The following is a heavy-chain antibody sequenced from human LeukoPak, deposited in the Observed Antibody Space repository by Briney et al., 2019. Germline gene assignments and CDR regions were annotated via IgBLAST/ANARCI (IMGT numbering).Heavy chain of an antibody. Sequence: GGSLRLSCAASGFTFSSYAMSWVRQAPGKGLEWVSVISGSGGSTYYADSVKGRFTISRDNSKNTLYLQMNSLRGEDTAVYYCAKDYSSGWYLWDYWGQGTLVTVSS. CDR1: GFTFSSYA. V-gene: IGHV3-23*01. J-gene: IGHJ4*02. D-gene: IGHD6-19*01. CDR2: ISGSGGST. CDR3: AKDYSSGWYLWDY.